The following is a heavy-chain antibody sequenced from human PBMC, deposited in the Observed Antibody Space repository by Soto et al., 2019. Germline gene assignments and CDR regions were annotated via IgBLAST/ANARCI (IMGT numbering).Heavy chain of an antibody. Sequence: ASVKVTCKAPGSTLTSYGISWVQQAHGQGLEWMGWISAYNGNTNYAQKLQGRVTMTRNTSISTAYMELSSLRSEDTAVYYCARANTTFASAFDIWGQGTMVIASS. J-gene: IGHJ3*02. D-gene: IGHD3-3*01. CDR1: GSTLTSYG. CDR3: ARANTTFASAFDI. V-gene: IGHV1-18*01. CDR2: ISAYNGNT.